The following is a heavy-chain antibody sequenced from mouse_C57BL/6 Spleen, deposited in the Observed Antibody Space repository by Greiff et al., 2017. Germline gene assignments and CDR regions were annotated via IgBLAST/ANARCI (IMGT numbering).Heavy chain of an antibody. V-gene: IGHV1-80*01. CDR3: VYGNYGGFDY. CDR2: IYPGDGDT. D-gene: IGHD2-1*01. J-gene: IGHJ2*01. CDR1: GYAFSSYW. Sequence: QVQLQQSGAELVKPGASVKISCKASGYAFSSYWMNWVKQRPGKGLEWIGQIYPGDGDTNYNGKFKGKATLTADKSSSTAYMQLSRLTSEDSAVYFCVYGNYGGFDYWGKGTTLTVSS.